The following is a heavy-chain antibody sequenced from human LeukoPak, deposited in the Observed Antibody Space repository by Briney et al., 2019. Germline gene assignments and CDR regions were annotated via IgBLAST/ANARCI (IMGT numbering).Heavy chain of an antibody. CDR2: INHSGST. V-gene: IGHV4-34*03. CDR3: ICGSYYDAFDI. D-gene: IGHD1-26*01. J-gene: IGHJ3*02. CDR1: GGSFSGYY. Sequence: SETLSLTCAVYGGSFSGYYWSWIRQPPGKGLEWIGEINHSGSTNYNPSLKSRVTMSVDTSKNQFSLKLSSVTAADAAVYYCICGSYYDAFDIWGQGTMVTVSS.